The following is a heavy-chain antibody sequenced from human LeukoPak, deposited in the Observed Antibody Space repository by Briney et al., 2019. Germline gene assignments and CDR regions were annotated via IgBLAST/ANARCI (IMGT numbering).Heavy chain of an antibody. J-gene: IGHJ6*02. V-gene: IGHV4-59*01. CDR3: ARDRTGRNYDFWSGYLYYYYGMDV. CDR1: GGSISSYY. CDR2: IYYSGST. Sequence: SETLSLTCTVSGGSISSYYWSWIRQPPGKGLEWVGYIYYSGSTNYNPSLKSRVTISVDTSKNQFSLKLSSVTAADTAVYYCARDRTGRNYDFWSGYLYYYYGMDVWGQGTTVTVSS. D-gene: IGHD3-3*01.